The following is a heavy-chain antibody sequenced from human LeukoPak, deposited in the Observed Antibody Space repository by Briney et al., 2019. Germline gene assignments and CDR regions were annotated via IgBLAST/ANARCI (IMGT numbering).Heavy chain of an antibody. CDR2: IYYSGST. D-gene: IGHD3-16*01. Sequence: SETLSLTCTVSGGSISSYYWSWIRQPPGKGLEWIGYIYYSGSTNYNPSLKSRVTISVDTSKNQFSLKLSSVTAADTAVYYCARSLSYYYGMDVWGQGTTVTVSS. V-gene: IGHV4-59*01. CDR3: ARSLSYYYGMDV. CDR1: GGSISSYY. J-gene: IGHJ6*02.